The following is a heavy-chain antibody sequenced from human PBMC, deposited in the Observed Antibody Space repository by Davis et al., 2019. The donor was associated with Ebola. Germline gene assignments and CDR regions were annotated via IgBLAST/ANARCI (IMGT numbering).Heavy chain of an antibody. V-gene: IGHV1-3*01. Sequence: ASVKVSCKASGYIFTTYAIHWVRQAPGQRLEWMGWINAGNGDTKSSQKFQGRVTITRDTSASTAYMELSSLRSEDTAVYYCARGDYLPWDYWGQGTLVTVSS. D-gene: IGHD3-10*01. CDR2: INAGNGDT. CDR1: GYIFTTYA. CDR3: ARGDYLPWDY. J-gene: IGHJ4*02.